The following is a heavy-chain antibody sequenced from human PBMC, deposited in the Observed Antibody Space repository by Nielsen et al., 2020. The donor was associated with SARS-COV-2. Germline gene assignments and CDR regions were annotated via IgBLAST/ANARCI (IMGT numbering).Heavy chain of an antibody. V-gene: IGHV5-51*01. Sequence: GESLKISCQGSGYTFTSYWIGWVRQIPGKGLEWMWIIYPDDSDIRYSPSFQGLVIFSADKSINTAYLQWDSLKASDTAMYYCATHGSGYSGASIFDSWGQGTLVTVSS. CDR3: ATHGSGYSGASIFDS. CDR2: IYPDDSDI. J-gene: IGHJ4*02. CDR1: GYTFTSYW. D-gene: IGHD1-26*01.